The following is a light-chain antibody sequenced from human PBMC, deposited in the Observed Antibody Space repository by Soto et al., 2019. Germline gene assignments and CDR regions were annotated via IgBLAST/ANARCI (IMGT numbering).Light chain of an antibody. V-gene: IGKV3-11*01. CDR1: QSVSSY. J-gene: IGKJ4*01. CDR2: DAS. Sequence: EIVLTQSPATLSLSPGERATLSCRASQSVSSYLAWYQQKPGQAPMLLIYDASNRATGIPARYSGSGSGTDFTLTISSIETEDFAIYYCQQRSNWTFGGGTKVEIK. CDR3: QQRSNWT.